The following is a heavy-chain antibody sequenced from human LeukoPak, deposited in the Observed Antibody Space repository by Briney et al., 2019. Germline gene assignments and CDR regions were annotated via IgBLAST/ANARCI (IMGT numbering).Heavy chain of an antibody. CDR1: GYSFTSYW. CDR2: IYPGDSDT. V-gene: IGHV5-51*01. CDR3: ARLPPYYYDSSGYSPLAAFDI. D-gene: IGHD3-22*01. J-gene: IGHJ3*02. Sequence: GESLQISCKGSGYSFTSYWIGWVRPMPGKGLEWMGIIYPGDSDTRYSPSFQGQVTISADKSISTAYLQWSSLKASDTAMYYCARLPPYYYDSSGYSPLAAFDIWGQGTMVTVSS.